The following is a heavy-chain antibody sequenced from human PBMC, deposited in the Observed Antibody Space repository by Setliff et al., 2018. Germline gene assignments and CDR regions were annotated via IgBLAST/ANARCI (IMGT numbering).Heavy chain of an antibody. CDR2: IGHAGST. Sequence: PSETLSLTCTVSGYSISSGYIWGWIRQPPGKGLEWVGNIGHAGSTYYNPSLKSRVTISVDTSKNQFSLKLSSVTAADTAVYYCARVLPGRFDPWGQGTLVTVSS. CDR1: GYSISSGYI. CDR3: ARVLPGRFDP. J-gene: IGHJ5*02. V-gene: IGHV4-38-2*02.